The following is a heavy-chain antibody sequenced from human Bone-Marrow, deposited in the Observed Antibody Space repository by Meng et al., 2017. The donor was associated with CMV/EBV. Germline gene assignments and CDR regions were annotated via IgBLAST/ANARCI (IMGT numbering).Heavy chain of an antibody. CDR2: ISGSGGST. CDR1: GFTFSSYA. V-gene: IGHV3-23*01. D-gene: IGHD7-27*01. J-gene: IGHJ4*02. Sequence: GESLKISCAASGFTFSSYAMSWVRQAPGKGLEWVSAISGSGGSTYYADSVKGRFTISRDNSKNTLYLQMNSLRAEDTAVYYCAKSNWGYYFDYWGQGTLVTVYS. CDR3: AKSNWGYYFDY.